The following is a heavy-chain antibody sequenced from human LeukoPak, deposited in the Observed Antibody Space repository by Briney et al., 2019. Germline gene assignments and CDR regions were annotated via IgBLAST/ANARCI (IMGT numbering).Heavy chain of an antibody. Sequence: PGGSPRLSCAASGFTFSSYGMHWVRQAPGKGLEWVAFIRYDGSNKYYADSVKGRFTISRDNSKNTLYLQMNSLRAEDTAVYYCAKDSKDYYYYMDVWGKGTTVTVSS. CDR3: AKDSKDYYYYMDV. CDR1: GFTFSSYG. V-gene: IGHV3-30*02. J-gene: IGHJ6*03. CDR2: IRYDGSNK.